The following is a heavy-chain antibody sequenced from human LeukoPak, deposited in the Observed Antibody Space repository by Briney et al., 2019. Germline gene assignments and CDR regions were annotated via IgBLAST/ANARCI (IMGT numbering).Heavy chain of an antibody. CDR3: ARGVLRFLEWSHPGGDYYYGMDV. V-gene: IGHV4-39*01. CDR2: IYYSGST. D-gene: IGHD3-3*01. CDR1: GGSISSSNYY. Sequence: PSETLSLTCTVSGGSISSSNYYWGWIRQPPGKGLEWIGSIYYSGSTYYNPSLKSRVTISVDTSKNQFSLKLSSVTAADTAVYYCARGVLRFLEWSHPGGDYYYGMDVWGQGTTVTVSS. J-gene: IGHJ6*02.